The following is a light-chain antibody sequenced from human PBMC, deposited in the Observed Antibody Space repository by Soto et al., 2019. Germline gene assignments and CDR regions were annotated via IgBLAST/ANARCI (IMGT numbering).Light chain of an antibody. CDR1: QSVSSH. Sequence: EIVLTQSPATLSLSPGDRATLSCRASQSVSSHLAWYQQKPGQAPRLLIYEASNRATGIPSRFSGSGSGTDFTITISSLEPEDFAIYYCQQRSNWPLTFGGGTKVEI. CDR2: EAS. CDR3: QQRSNWPLT. V-gene: IGKV3-11*01. J-gene: IGKJ4*01.